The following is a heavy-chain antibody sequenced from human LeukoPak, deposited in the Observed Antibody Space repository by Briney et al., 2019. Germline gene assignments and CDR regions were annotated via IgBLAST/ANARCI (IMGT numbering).Heavy chain of an antibody. CDR2: INPNSGGT. J-gene: IGHJ4*02. CDR1: GYTFIGYY. D-gene: IGHD6-6*01. Sequence: ASVKVSCKASGYTFIGYYMHWVRQAPGQGLEWMGWINPNSGGTNYAQKFQGRVTMTRDTSISTAYMELSRLRSDDTAVYYCARGIASSSSVFDYWGQGTLVTVSS. CDR3: ARGIASSSSVFDY. V-gene: IGHV1-2*02.